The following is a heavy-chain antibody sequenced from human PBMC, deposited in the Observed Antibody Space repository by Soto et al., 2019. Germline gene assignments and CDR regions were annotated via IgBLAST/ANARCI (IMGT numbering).Heavy chain of an antibody. Sequence: QVQVVQSGAEVKKPGSSVKVSCKVSGGIFTNNAISWVRQAPGQGLEWLGGVIPLFDTAYYAQIFRGRPRISADGSTATAYMGLSGLTSADTAVYFCATGGHNDGYNFYHGMYVWGKGNTVTVSA. CDR3: ATGGHNDGYNFYHGMYV. CDR1: GGIFTNNA. V-gene: IGHV1-69*01. D-gene: IGHD3-16*01. J-gene: IGHJ6*04. CDR2: VIPLFDTA.